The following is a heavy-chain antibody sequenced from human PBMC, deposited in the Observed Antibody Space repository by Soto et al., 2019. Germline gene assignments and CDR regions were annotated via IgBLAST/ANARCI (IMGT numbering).Heavy chain of an antibody. J-gene: IGHJ6*03. CDR2: ISSSSSTI. V-gene: IGHV3-48*01. CDR3: ARDIVVVAAPLSYMDV. Sequence: GGSLRLSCAASGFTFISYSMNWVRQAPGKGLEWVSYISSSSSTIYYADSVKGRFTISRDNAKNSLYLQMNSLRAEDTAVYYCARDIVVVAAPLSYMDVWGKGTTVTVSS. D-gene: IGHD2-15*01. CDR1: GFTFISYS.